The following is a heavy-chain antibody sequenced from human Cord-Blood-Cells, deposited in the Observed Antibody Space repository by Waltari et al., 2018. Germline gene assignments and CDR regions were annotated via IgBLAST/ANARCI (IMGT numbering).Heavy chain of an antibody. CDR1: GYTFTSND. V-gene: IGHV1-8*01. D-gene: IGHD2-15*01. CDR2: MNPNSGNT. CDR3: ARGGRRRGAKESGWFDP. J-gene: IGHJ5*02. Sequence: QVQLVQSGAEVKKPGASVKVSCKASGYTFTSNDINWVRQATGQGFEWMGWMNPNSGNTGYAQKFQGRVTMTRNTSISTAYMELSSLRSEDTAVYYCARGGRRRGAKESGWFDPWGQGTLVTVSS.